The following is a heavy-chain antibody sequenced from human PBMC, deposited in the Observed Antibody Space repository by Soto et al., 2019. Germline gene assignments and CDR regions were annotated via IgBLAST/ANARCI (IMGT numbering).Heavy chain of an antibody. CDR2: IFYSGNT. Sequence: SETLSLTCSVSGDSVSSGSYYWSWVRQPPGKGLEWIGYIFYSGNTNYNPSLKSRVTISVDTSKNQFSLKLSSVTAADTAVYYCAREGCSSTSCYPPYYYYGMDVWGQGTTGTVSS. CDR1: GDSVSSGSYY. D-gene: IGHD2-2*01. CDR3: AREGCSSTSCYPPYYYYGMDV. J-gene: IGHJ6*02. V-gene: IGHV4-61*01.